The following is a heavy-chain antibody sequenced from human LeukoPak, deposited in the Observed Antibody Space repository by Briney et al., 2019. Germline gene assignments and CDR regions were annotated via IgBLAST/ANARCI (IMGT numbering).Heavy chain of an antibody. J-gene: IGHJ4*02. D-gene: IGHD4-17*01. CDR1: GFTFSSYG. CDR2: IWYDGSNK. V-gene: IGHV3-33*01. Sequence: PGGSLRLSRAASGFTFSSYGMHWVRQAPGKGLEWVAVIWYDGSNKYYADSVKGRFTISRDNSKNTLYLQMNSLRAEDTAVYYCARDRSRAGYGDLQNWGQGTLVTVSS. CDR3: ARDRSRAGYGDLQN.